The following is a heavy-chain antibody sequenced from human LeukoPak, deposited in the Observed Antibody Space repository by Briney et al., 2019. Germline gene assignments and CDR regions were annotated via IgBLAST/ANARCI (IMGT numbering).Heavy chain of an antibody. D-gene: IGHD3-9*01. Sequence: SETLSLTCAVYGGSFSGYYWSWIRQPPGKGLEWIGEINHSGSTNYNPSLKSRVTISVDTSKNQFSLKLSSGTAADAAVYYCARESYVVLRGFDIWGQGTMVTVPS. CDR3: ARESYVVLRGFDI. CDR2: INHSGST. CDR1: GGSFSGYY. V-gene: IGHV4-34*01. J-gene: IGHJ3*02.